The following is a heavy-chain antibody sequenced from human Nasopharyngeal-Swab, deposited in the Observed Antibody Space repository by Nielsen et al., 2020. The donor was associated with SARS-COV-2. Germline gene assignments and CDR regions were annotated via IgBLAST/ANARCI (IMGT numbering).Heavy chain of an antibody. CDR2: IYSGGSST. Sequence: VRQAPGKGLEWVSVIYSGGSSTYYADSVKGRFTISRDNSKNTLYLQMNSLRAEDTAVYYCAKVVIEVDSDYYFDYWGQGTLVTVSS. CDR3: AKVVIEVDSDYYFDY. J-gene: IGHJ4*02. V-gene: IGHV3-23*03. D-gene: IGHD2/OR15-2a*01.